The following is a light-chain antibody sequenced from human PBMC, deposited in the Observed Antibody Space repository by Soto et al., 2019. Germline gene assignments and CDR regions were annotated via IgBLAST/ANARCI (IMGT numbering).Light chain of an antibody. CDR2: EVS. V-gene: IGLV2-14*01. CDR1: NSDVGLYDF. CDR3: SSKTSSRTPFV. J-gene: IGLJ1*01. Sequence: QSALTQPASVSGTPGQSITISCTGSNSDVGLYDFVSWYQHHPGRAPKLIVSEVSHRPSGISNRFSGSKSGNTASLTISGLQAEDEADYYCSSKTSSRTPFVFGTGTKLTVL.